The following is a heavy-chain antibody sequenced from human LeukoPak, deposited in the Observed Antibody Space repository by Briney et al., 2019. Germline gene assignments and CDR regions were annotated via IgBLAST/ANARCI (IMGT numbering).Heavy chain of an antibody. CDR3: AREPGATGFDY. D-gene: IGHD1-26*01. CDR1: GGSVSSDSYY. V-gene: IGHV4-61*01. J-gene: IGHJ4*02. Sequence: SETLSLTCTVSGGSVSSDSYYWSWIRQPPGKGLEWIGYIYYTGSTNYNPSLRSRVTISVDTSKNQFSLKLRSVTAADTAVYYCAREPGATGFDYWGQGTLVTVSS. CDR2: IYYTGST.